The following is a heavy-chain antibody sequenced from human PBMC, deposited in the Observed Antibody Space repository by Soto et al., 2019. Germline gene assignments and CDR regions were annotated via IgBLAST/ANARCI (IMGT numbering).Heavy chain of an antibody. CDR1: GGSISGDYYH. CDR2: VFHSGSV. D-gene: IGHD2-21*02. CDR3: ARADDGGDRDYYGLDV. Sequence: QVQLQQSGPGLVKPSQTLSLTCTVSGGSISGDYYHWTWIRQSPGKGLEWIGYVFHSGSVLYNPSLKSQLNISVDTSKNQFSLRLSSVTAADTAVYFCARADDGGDRDYYGLDVWGQGTTVTVSS. J-gene: IGHJ6*02. V-gene: IGHV4-30-4*08.